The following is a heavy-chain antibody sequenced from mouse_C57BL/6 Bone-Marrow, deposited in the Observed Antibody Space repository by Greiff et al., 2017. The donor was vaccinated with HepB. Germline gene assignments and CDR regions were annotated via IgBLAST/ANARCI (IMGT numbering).Heavy chain of an antibody. J-gene: IGHJ2*01. CDR2: INPGSGGT. V-gene: IGHV1-54*01. CDR3: ARGFITTIGFDY. CDR1: GYAFTNYL. D-gene: IGHD1-1*01. Sequence: VMLVESGAELVRPGTSVKVSCKASGYAFTNYLIEWVKQRPGQGLEWIGVINPGSGGTNYNEKFKGKATLTADKSSSTAYMQLSSLTSEDSAVYFCARGFITTIGFDYWGQGTTLTVSS.